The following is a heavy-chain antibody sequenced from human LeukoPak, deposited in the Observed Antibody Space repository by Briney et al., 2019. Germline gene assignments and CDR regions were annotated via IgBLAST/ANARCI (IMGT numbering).Heavy chain of an antibody. CDR2: ISSNGGST. J-gene: IGHJ4*02. CDR3: ARCRYGDDYGVFDY. V-gene: IGHV3-64*01. Sequence: GGSLRLSCTASGFTFSSYWMNWVRQAPGKGLEYVSAISSNGGSTYYANSVKGRFTISRDNSKNTLYLQMGSLRAEDMAVYYCARCRYGDDYGVFDYWGQGTLVTVSS. CDR1: GFTFSSYW. D-gene: IGHD4-17*01.